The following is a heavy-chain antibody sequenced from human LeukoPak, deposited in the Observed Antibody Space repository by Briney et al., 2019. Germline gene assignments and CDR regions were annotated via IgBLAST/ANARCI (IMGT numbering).Heavy chain of an antibody. D-gene: IGHD6-13*01. CDR2: IYYSGST. J-gene: IGHJ4*02. V-gene: IGHV4-59*01. Sequence: SETLSLTCTVSGGSISSYYWSWIRQPPGKGLEWIGYIYYSGSTNYNPSLKSRVTISVDASKNQFSLKLSSVTAADTAVYYCAGGYCSSWYFDFWGQGTLVTVSS. CDR1: GGSISSYY. CDR3: AGGYCSSWYFDF.